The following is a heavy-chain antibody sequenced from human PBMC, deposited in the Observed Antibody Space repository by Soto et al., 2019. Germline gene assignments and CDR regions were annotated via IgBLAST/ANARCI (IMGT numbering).Heavy chain of an antibody. CDR3: ARDSRTTIAVASDRYYYYSMDV. J-gene: IGHJ6*02. Sequence: GGSLRLSCAASGFTFSSYAMHWVRQAPGKGLEWVAVISYDGSNKYYADSVKGRFTISRDNSKNTLYLQMNSLRAEDTAVYYCARDSRTTIAVASDRYYYYSMDVWGQGTTVTVSS. CDR1: GFTFSSYA. CDR2: ISYDGSNK. V-gene: IGHV3-30-3*01. D-gene: IGHD4-17*01.